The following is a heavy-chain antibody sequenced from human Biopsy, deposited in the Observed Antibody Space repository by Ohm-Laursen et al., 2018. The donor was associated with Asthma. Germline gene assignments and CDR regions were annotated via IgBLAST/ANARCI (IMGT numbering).Heavy chain of an antibody. J-gene: IGHJ1*01. CDR1: GFTFGDYW. CDR2: IKHDGTEK. D-gene: IGHD3-3*02. Sequence: SLRLSCTASGFTFGDYWMSWVRQVPGKGLEWVANIKHDGTEKNHVDSLKGRFTISRDNAKNSLCLQMNSLRAEDTAVYYCARTFHFWSPYHAEHYQLWSQGTLVTVSS. V-gene: IGHV3-7*01. CDR3: ARTFHFWSPYHAEHYQL.